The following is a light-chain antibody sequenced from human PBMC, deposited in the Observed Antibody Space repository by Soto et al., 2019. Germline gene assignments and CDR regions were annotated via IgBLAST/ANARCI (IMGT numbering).Light chain of an antibody. V-gene: IGKV3-15*01. Sequence: EVVMTQSPATLSVSPGERATLSCRASQSVSHNLAWYQLKPGQAPRLLIYGAFTRATGIPARFSGSGSGTEFTLTISSLQSEDFAVYYCQQSNNWPYTFGQGTKLDIK. CDR3: QQSNNWPYT. CDR2: GAF. J-gene: IGKJ2*01. CDR1: QSVSHN.